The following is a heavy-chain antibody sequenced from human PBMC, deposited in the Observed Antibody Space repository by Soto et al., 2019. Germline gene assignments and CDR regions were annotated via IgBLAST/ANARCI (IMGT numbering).Heavy chain of an antibody. D-gene: IGHD3-3*01. CDR2: INRDGSEK. Sequence: EVQLEESGGTLVQPGGSLRLSCAASGFTISNYWMSWVRQAPGKGLERVANINRDGSEKYYGDSVRGRFTISRDNPKNSLYLQMTSLSVDDTALYECARAGVSYGLDFWGQGTLVTVSS. CDR3: ARAGVSYGLDF. CDR1: GFTISNYW. J-gene: IGHJ4*02. V-gene: IGHV3-7*01.